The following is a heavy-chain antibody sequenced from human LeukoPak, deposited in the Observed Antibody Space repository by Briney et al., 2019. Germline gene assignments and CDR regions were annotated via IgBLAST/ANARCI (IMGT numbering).Heavy chain of an antibody. CDR3: ARAYYDILTGVGAFDY. Sequence: ETLSLICIVSGGSTSNHYWSWIRQAPGKGLEWIGYIYSSGSTNKNPSLKNRVSISLDTSKSQFSLKLTSVTAADTAIYYCARAYYDILTGVGAFDYWGQGTLVTVSS. J-gene: IGHJ4*02. D-gene: IGHD3-9*01. CDR2: IYSSGST. CDR1: GGSTSNHY. V-gene: IGHV4-59*11.